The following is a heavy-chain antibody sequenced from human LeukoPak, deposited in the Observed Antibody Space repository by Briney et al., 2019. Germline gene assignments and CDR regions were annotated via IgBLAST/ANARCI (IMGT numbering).Heavy chain of an antibody. Sequence: GGSLRLSCAASGFTFSSYSMNWVRQAPGKGLEWVSYISSSSSTIYYADSVKGRFTISRDNAKNSLYLQMNSLRAEDTAVYYCARGRELQAFDIWGQGTMVTVSS. J-gene: IGHJ3*02. CDR3: ARGRELQAFDI. D-gene: IGHD1-26*01. CDR1: GFTFSSYS. V-gene: IGHV3-48*01. CDR2: ISSSSSTI.